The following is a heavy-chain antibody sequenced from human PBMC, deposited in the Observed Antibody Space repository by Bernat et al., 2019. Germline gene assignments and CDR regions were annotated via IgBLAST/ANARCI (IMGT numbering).Heavy chain of an antibody. CDR3: ARGTTATTPSGY. J-gene: IGHJ4*02. Sequence: QVQLVESGGGVVQPGRSLRLSCAASGFTFSSYAMHWVRQAPGKGLEWVAVISYDGSNKYYADSVKGRFTISRDNSKNTLYLQMNSLRAEDTAVYYCARGTTATTPSGYWGQGTLVTVSS. CDR1: GFTFSSYA. V-gene: IGHV3-30-3*01. D-gene: IGHD4-17*01. CDR2: ISYDGSNK.